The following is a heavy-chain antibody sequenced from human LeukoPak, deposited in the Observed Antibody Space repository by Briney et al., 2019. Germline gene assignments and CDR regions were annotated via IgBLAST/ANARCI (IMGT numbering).Heavy chain of an antibody. CDR2: TSGSI. Sequence: SETLSLTCAVSGASISSHYWSWIRQPPGKGLEWIGYTSGSISDNPSLKSRVAVPVDPSQNQVSLSLTSVTAADTAVYYCARVLAIFGPDTTDFYMDVWGKGTTVTVSS. V-gene: IGHV4-59*11. D-gene: IGHD3-3*01. CDR3: ARVLAIFGPDTTDFYMDV. J-gene: IGHJ6*03. CDR1: GASISSHY.